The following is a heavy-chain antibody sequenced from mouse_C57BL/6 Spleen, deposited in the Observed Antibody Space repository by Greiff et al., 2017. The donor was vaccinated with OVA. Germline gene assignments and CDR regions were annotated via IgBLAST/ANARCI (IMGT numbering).Heavy chain of an antibody. CDR2: INPNNGGT. D-gene: IGHD2-5*01. CDR3: ARSAHSNFYYFDY. V-gene: IGHV1-26*01. J-gene: IGHJ2*01. CDR1: GYTFTDYY. Sequence: VQLKQSGPELVKPGASVKISCKASGYTFTDYYMNWVKQSHGKSLEWIGDINPNNGGTSYNQKFKGKATLTVDKSSSTAYMELRSLTSEDSAVYYCARSAHSNFYYFDYWGQGTTLTVSS.